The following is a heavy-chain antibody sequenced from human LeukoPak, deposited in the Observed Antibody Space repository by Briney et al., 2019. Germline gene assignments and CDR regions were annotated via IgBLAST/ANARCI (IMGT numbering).Heavy chain of an antibody. CDR1: GGSLISSPHY. J-gene: IGHJ4*02. V-gene: IGHV4-39*01. Sequence: SETLSLTCSVSGGSLISSPHYWSWIRLPPGKGLGYIGNIYYSGATYYNPFLKSRVTISVDTSNNQFSLELRSVTAADTAVYYCARRGHSSSSGGFDYWGQGTLVTVSS. CDR3: ARRGHSSSSGGFDY. D-gene: IGHD6-6*01. CDR2: IYYSGAT.